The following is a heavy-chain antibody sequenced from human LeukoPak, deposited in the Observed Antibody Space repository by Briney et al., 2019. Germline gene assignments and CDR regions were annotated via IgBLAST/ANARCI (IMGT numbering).Heavy chain of an antibody. V-gene: IGHV4-31*03. CDR3: ARGKYYLPFDY. CDR2: IYYSGST. J-gene: IGHJ4*02. D-gene: IGHD2/OR15-2a*01. CDR1: GGSISSGGYY. Sequence: SEILSLTCTVSGGSISSGGYYWSWIRQHPGKGLEWIGYIYYSGSTYYNPSLKSRVTISVDTSKNQFSLKLSSVTAADTAVYYCARGKYYLPFDYWGQGTLVTVSS.